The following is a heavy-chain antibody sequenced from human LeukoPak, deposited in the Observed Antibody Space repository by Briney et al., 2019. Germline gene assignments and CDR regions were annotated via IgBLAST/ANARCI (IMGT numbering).Heavy chain of an antibody. CDR3: AKDISTFTGYGFVNWFDS. CDR1: GGSISSSSYY. CDR2: ISGSGGST. Sequence: ETLSLTCTVSGGSISSSSYYWGWIRQPPGKGLEWVSAISGSGGSTYYADSVKGRFTISRDNAKNSLYLQMNSLRPEDTALYYCAKDISTFTGYGFVNWFDSWGQGTLVTVST. D-gene: IGHD5-12*01. V-gene: IGHV3-23*01. J-gene: IGHJ5*01.